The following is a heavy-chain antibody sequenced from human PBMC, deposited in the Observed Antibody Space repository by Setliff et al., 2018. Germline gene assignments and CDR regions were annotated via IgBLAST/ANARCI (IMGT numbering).Heavy chain of an antibody. D-gene: IGHD5-12*01. CDR1: GGSISSSNYY. V-gene: IGHV4-39*07. Sequence: SETLSLTCTVSGGSISSSNYYWGWIRQPPGKGLEWIGSIYYSGSTYYNPSLKSRVTISVDTSKNQFSLKLSSVTASDTATYYCATNGYSGYDHAFDIWGQGTLVTVSS. CDR2: IYYSGST. CDR3: ATNGYSGYDHAFDI. J-gene: IGHJ4*02.